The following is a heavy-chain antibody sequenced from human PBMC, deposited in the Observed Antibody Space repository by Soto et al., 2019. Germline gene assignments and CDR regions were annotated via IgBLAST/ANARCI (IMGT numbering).Heavy chain of an antibody. CDR1: GGSVSSGSYY. J-gene: IGHJ3*02. CDR3: ARVERGTATTVVDAFDI. CDR2: MSHSGGT. Sequence: QVQLQQWAAGLLKPSETLSLTCAVYGGSVSSGSYYWSWIRQPPGKGLEWIGEMSHSGGTHFNPSLKSRVTISVDTSKNPFSLKMSFVTAADTALYYCARVERGTATTVVDAFDIWGPGTMVTVSS. V-gene: IGHV4-34*01. D-gene: IGHD1-1*01.